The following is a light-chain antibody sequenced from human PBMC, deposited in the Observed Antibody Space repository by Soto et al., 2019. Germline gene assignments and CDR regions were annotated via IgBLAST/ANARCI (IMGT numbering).Light chain of an antibody. V-gene: IGLV1-40*01. CDR1: SSNLGAGYE. CDR3: QAYDYSLTASV. CDR2: GNR. Sequence: QSVLTQPPSVSGAPGQRVTISCTGNSSNLGAGYEVHWYQQLPGAAPKLVIFGNRNRPSGVPERFSGSKSGTSASLAITRLQAEDEADYYCQAYDYSLTASVFGGGTKLTVL. J-gene: IGLJ3*02.